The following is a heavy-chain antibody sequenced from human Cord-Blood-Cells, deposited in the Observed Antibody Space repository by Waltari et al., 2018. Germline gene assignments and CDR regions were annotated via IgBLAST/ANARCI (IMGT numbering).Heavy chain of an antibody. J-gene: IGHJ4*02. CDR3: ARDERVAAAGTS. CDR1: GGTFSSYD. D-gene: IGHD6-13*01. CDR2: IIPIFGTA. V-gene: IGHV1-69*12. Sequence: QVQLVQSGAEVKKPGSSVKVSCKASGGTFSSYDISCVRQAPGHGLEWMGGIIPIFGTANYAQKFQGRVTITADESTITAYMELSSLRSEDTAVYYCARDERVAAAGTSWGQGTLVTVSS.